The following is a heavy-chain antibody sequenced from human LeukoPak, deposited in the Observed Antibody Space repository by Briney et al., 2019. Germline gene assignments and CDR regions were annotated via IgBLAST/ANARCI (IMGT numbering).Heavy chain of an antibody. CDR2: INHSGST. V-gene: IGHV4-34*01. CDR1: GGSFSGYY. D-gene: IGHD2-2*02. Sequence: SETLSLTCAVYGGSFSGYYWSWIRQPPGKGLEWIGEINHSGSTNYNPSLKSRVTISVDTSKNQFSLKLSSVTAADTAVYYCARGRRNTPLGYCSSTSCYSSYFDYWGQGTLVTVFS. CDR3: ARGRRNTPLGYCSSTSCYSSYFDY. J-gene: IGHJ4*02.